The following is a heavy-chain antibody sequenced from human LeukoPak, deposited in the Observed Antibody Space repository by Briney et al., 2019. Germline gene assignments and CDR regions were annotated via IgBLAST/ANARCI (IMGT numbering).Heavy chain of an antibody. CDR3: AKGVDYDILTD. CDR1: GFTFSSYA. D-gene: IGHD3-9*01. Sequence: TGGSLRLSCAASGFTFSSYAMSWVRQAPGKGLEWVSSISSSGGSTYYADSVKGRFTISRDNSKNTLYLQMNSLRAEDTAVYYCAKGVDYDILTDWGQGTLVTVSS. J-gene: IGHJ4*02. CDR2: ISSSGGST. V-gene: IGHV3-23*01.